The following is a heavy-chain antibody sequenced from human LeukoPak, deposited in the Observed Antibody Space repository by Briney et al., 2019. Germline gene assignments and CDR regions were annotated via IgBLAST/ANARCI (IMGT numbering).Heavy chain of an antibody. J-gene: IGHJ5*02. CDR1: GGFISNSIYY. CDR2: IHYSGKT. CDR3: ARRCGGDCYSKMGLDP. V-gene: IGHV4-39*01. Sequence: PSETLSLTCIVSGGFISNSIYYWAWIRQPPGEGLEWIGCIHYSGKTYYYPSLKSRVTMSVDTSKNQFSLKLSSVTAADTAVYYCARRCGGDCYSKMGLDPWGQGTAVTVSS. D-gene: IGHD2-21*02.